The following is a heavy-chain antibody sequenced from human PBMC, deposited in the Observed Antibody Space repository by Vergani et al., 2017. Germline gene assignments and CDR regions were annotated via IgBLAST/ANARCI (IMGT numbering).Heavy chain of an antibody. D-gene: IGHD6-13*01. V-gene: IGHV3-23*04. CDR2: ISGSGGST. J-gene: IGHJ5*02. Sequence: EVQLVESGGGLVQPGGSLRLSCAASGFTFSSYAMSWVRQAPGKGLEWVSAISGSGGSTYYADSVKGRFTISRDNSKNTLYLQMNSLRAEDTAVYYCAKGPIEQQLVRWAWFDPWGQGTLVTVSS. CDR3: AKGPIEQQLVRWAWFDP. CDR1: GFTFSSYA.